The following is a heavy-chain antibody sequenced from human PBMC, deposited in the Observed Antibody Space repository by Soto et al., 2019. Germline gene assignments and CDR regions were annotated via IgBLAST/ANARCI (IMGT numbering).Heavy chain of an antibody. J-gene: IGHJ4*02. CDR2: IRSKANNYAT. D-gene: IGHD5-12*01. V-gene: IGHV3-73*01. CDR3: TTRGDGYNADYDY. Sequence: EVQLVESGGGLVQPGGSLKLSCAASGFIFSGSAIHWVRQASGEGLEWVGRIRSKANNYATACAASLKGRFTISRDDSKTTAYLKMNSLKTEDTAVYYCTTRGDGYNADYDYWGQGTLVTVSS. CDR1: GFIFSGSA.